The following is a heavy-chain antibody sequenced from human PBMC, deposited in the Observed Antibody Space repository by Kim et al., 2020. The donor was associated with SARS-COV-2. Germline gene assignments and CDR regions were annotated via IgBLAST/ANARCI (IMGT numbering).Heavy chain of an antibody. V-gene: IGHV3-23*01. CDR3: AARLTIVV. Sequence: GGSLRLSCAASGFTFSSYAMNWVRQAPGKGLEWVPVISGNGDTTYYADSVKGRFTISRDNSKNTLYLQMNSLRAEDTAIYYCAARLTIVVWGQGTLVTVSS. CDR2: ISGNGDTT. CDR1: GFTFSSYA. D-gene: IGHD3-22*01. J-gene: IGHJ4*02.